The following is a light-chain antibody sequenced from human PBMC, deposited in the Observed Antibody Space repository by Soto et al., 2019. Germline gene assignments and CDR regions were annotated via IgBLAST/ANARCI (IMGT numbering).Light chain of an antibody. CDR2: KAS. J-gene: IGKJ1*01. V-gene: IGKV1-5*03. CDR1: QSISSW. CDR3: QQYNSYSWT. Sequence: DIQMTQSPSTLSASGGDRVTLTCRASQSISSWLAWYQQKTGKAPKXLIYKASTLESGVPSRFSGSGSGTECNLTISSLQSDDSATYYCQQYNSYSWTLGQGTKVDIK.